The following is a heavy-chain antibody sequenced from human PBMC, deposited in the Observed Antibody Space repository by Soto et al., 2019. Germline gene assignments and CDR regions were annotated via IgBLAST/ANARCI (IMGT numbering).Heavy chain of an antibody. CDR3: AHTGSLEWLLPLFDY. V-gene: IGHV2-5*02. J-gene: IGHJ4*02. Sequence: QITLKESGPTLVKPTQTLTLTCTFSGFSLSTSGVGVGWIRQPPGKALEWLALIYWDDDKRYSPSLKSRLTITKDTSKNQVVLTMTNMDPVDTATYYCAHTGSLEWLLPLFDYWGQGTLVTFSS. CDR1: GFSLSTSGVG. D-gene: IGHD3-3*01. CDR2: IYWDDDK.